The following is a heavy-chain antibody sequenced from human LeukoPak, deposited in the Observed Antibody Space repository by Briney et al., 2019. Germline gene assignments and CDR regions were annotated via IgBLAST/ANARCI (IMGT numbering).Heavy chain of an antibody. Sequence: TGGSLRLSCAASGFTFSSYSMNWVRQAPGKGLEWVSSISSSSSYIYYADSVKGRFTISRDNAKNSLYLQMNSLRAEDTAVYYCARKGRHDAFDIWGQGTMVTVSS. V-gene: IGHV3-21*01. J-gene: IGHJ3*02. CDR1: GFTFSSYS. CDR2: ISSSSSYI. D-gene: IGHD6-6*01. CDR3: ARKGRHDAFDI.